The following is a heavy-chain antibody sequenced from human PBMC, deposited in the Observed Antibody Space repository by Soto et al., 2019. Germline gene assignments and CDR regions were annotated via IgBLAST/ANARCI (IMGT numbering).Heavy chain of an antibody. CDR2: IYYSGST. J-gene: IGHJ5*02. Sequence: SETLSLTCTVSGGSISSYYWSWIRQPPGKGLEWIGSIYYSGSTYYNPSLKSRVTISVDTSKNQFSLKLSSVTAADTAVYYCARHVGITMIVVVIHNWFDPWGQGTLVTVSS. V-gene: IGHV4-59*05. CDR1: GGSISSYY. CDR3: ARHVGITMIVVVIHNWFDP. D-gene: IGHD3-22*01.